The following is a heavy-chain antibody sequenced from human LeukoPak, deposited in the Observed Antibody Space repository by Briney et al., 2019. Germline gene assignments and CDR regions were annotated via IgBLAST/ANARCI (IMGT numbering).Heavy chain of an antibody. J-gene: IGHJ4*02. Sequence: GGSLNLSFAASGFTVSSNYMSWVRQAPGKGLDWVSVIYSDGSRYYADSVKGRFTISRDNSKNTVYLQTNSLRAEDTALYYCARVHAASASFDYWGQGTLVTVSS. V-gene: IGHV3-53*01. CDR2: IYSDGSR. CDR1: GFTVSSNY. D-gene: IGHD6-13*01. CDR3: ARVHAASASFDY.